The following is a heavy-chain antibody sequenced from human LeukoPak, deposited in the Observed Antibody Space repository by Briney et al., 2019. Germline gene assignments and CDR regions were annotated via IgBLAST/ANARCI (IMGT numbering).Heavy chain of an antibody. CDR1: GFTLSSYA. CDR3: AKDQGSGSWQHFDY. D-gene: IGHD6-13*01. V-gene: IGHV3-23*01. Sequence: GGSLRLSCAASGFTLSSYAMSWVRQAPGKGLEWVSAISGSGGSTYYADSVKGRFTISRDNSKNTLYLQMNSLRAEDTAVYYCAKDQGSGSWQHFDYWGQGTLVTVSS. CDR2: ISGSGGST. J-gene: IGHJ4*02.